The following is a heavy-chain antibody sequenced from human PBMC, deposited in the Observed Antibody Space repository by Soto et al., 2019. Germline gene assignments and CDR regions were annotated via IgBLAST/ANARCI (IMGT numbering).Heavy chain of an antibody. CDR1: GFTFSSYS. Sequence: EVQLVESGGGLVKPGGSLRLSCAASGFTFSSYSMNWVRQAPGKGLEWVSSTSSSSSYIYYADSVKGRFTISRDNAKNSLYLQMNSLRAEDTAVYYCARDLGAAINWFDPWGQGTLVTVSS. J-gene: IGHJ5*02. CDR2: TSSSSSYI. V-gene: IGHV3-21*01. CDR3: ARDLGAAINWFDP. D-gene: IGHD6-13*01.